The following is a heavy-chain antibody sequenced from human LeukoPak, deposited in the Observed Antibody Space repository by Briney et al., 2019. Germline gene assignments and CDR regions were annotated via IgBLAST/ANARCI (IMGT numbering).Heavy chain of an antibody. CDR1: GFTFGNYA. J-gene: IGHJ4*02. V-gene: IGHV3-23*01. Sequence: GGSLRLSCAVSGFTFGNYAMHWVRQAPGKGLEWVSGISGSGGGAHYADSVKGRFTISRDNLKNTLSVQMSSLRVEDTAVYYCAKSGSIAVADKFDDWGQGTLVTVSS. D-gene: IGHD6-19*01. CDR2: ISGSGGGA. CDR3: AKSGSIAVADKFDD.